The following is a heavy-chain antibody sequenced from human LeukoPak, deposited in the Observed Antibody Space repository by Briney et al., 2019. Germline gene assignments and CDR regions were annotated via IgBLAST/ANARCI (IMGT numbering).Heavy chain of an antibody. D-gene: IGHD2-2*01. CDR2: IYSSGST. V-gene: IGHV4-39*01. CDR1: GGSTSSTSYY. Sequence: SETLSLTCIVSGGSTSSTSYYWGWIRQPPGKDLEWIGSIYSSGSTYYNPPLKSRVTISIDTSKNQFSLKLSSVTAADTAVYYCVRSGGYCSTITCHVDYFDLWGRGTLVTVSS. CDR3: VRSGGYCSTITCHVDYFDL. J-gene: IGHJ2*01.